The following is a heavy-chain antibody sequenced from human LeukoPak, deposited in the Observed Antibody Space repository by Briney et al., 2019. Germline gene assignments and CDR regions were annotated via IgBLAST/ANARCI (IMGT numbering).Heavy chain of an antibody. CDR1: GGTFSSYA. Sequence: SVKVSCKASGGTFSSYAISWVRQAPGQGLEWMGGIIPIFGTANYAQKFQGRVTITTDESTSTAYMELSSLRSEDTAVYYCARDVHCSSTSCRPDAFDIWGQGTMVTVSS. CDR2: IIPIFGTA. D-gene: IGHD2-2*01. V-gene: IGHV1-69*05. CDR3: ARDVHCSSTSCRPDAFDI. J-gene: IGHJ3*02.